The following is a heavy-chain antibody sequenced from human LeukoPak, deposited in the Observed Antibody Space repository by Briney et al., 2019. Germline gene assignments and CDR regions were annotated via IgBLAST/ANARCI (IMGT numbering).Heavy chain of an antibody. V-gene: IGHV4-4*02. CDR3: ARGHYSGYGGGIDY. CDR2: IYHSGST. Sequence: SETLSLTCAVSGGSISSSNWWSWVRQPPGKGLEWIGEIYHSGSTNYNPSLKSRVTISVDTSKNQFSLKLSSVTAADTAVYYCARGHYSGYGGGIDYWGQGTLVTVSS. D-gene: IGHD5-12*01. CDR1: GGSISSSNW. J-gene: IGHJ4*02.